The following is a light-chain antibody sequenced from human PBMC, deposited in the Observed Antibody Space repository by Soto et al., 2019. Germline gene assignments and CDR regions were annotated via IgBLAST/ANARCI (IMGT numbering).Light chain of an antibody. CDR1: QRVSSY. V-gene: IGKV3-11*01. J-gene: IGKJ4*01. CDR2: DAS. CDR3: QQRSNWTALRT. Sequence: EIVLTHSRATLSLSPGERATLSCRASQRVSSYLAWYPQKPGQAPRLLIYDASNRATGIPARFSGRGTGKYFTLTISSLEPEESAVYCCQQRSNWTALRTLGGGTKVDIK.